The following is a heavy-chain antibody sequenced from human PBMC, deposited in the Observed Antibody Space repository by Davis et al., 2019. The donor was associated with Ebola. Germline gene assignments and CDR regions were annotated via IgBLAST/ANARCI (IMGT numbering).Heavy chain of an antibody. Sequence: HSQTLSLTCAISGDSVSSNSAAWNWIRQSPSRGLEWLGRTYYRSKWYNDYAVSVKSRITINPDTSKNQFSLQLNSVTPEDTAVYYCARDQEPSNWGTHYYYYYMDVWGKGTTVTVSS. CDR3: ARDQEPSNWGTHYYYYYMDV. CDR1: GDSVSSNSAA. D-gene: IGHD7-27*01. V-gene: IGHV6-1*01. CDR2: TYYRSKWYN. J-gene: IGHJ6*03.